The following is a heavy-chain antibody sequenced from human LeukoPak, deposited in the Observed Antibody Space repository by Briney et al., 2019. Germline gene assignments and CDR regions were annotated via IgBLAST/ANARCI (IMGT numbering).Heavy chain of an antibody. Sequence: SETLSLTCTVSGGSISSYYWSWIRQPAGKGLEWIGRIYTSGSTNYNPSLKSRVTMSVDTSKNQFSLKLSSVTAADAAVYYCARDGYYYDSSGSDAFDIWGQGTMVTVSS. CDR2: IYTSGST. CDR3: ARDGYYYDSSGSDAFDI. J-gene: IGHJ3*02. D-gene: IGHD3-22*01. CDR1: GGSISSYY. V-gene: IGHV4-4*07.